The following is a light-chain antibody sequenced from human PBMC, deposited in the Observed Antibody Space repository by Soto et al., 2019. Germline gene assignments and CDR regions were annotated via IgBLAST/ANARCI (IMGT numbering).Light chain of an antibody. J-gene: IGLJ3*02. CDR2: EVT. CDR3: TSFTTTNTWV. V-gene: IGLV2-14*01. Sequence: QSALTQPTSVSGSPGQSITISCTGTSSDVGSYDFASWFQQHPGKAPKLMIYEVTNRPSGVSYRFSGSKSGNTASLTISGLQAEDEADYYCTSFTTTNTWVFGGGTKLTVL. CDR1: SSDVGSYDF.